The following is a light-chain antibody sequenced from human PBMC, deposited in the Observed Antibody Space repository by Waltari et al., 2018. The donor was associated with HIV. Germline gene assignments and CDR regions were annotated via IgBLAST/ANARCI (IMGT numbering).Light chain of an antibody. J-gene: IGKJ2*01. CDR2: AAS. CDR3: QQYGNSPALYT. V-gene: IGKV3-20*01. Sequence: EIVLTQSPGTLSLSPGERATLSCRASQSVSSSSLAWYQQKAGQAPRLLIYAASSRATGIPDRFSGSGSGTDFTLTISRLEPEDFGVYYCQQYGNSPALYTFGQGTKLEIK. CDR1: QSVSSSS.